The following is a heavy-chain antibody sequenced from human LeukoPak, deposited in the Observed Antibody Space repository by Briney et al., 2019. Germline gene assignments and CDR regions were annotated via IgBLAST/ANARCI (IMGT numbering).Heavy chain of an antibody. CDR3: AKDLTVTSTCYFDS. CDR2: ITSTSSYI. J-gene: IGHJ4*02. CDR1: GFTFSSYS. V-gene: IGHV3-21*01. D-gene: IGHD4-11*01. Sequence: GGSLRLSCAASGFTFSSYSMNWFRQAPGKGLEWVSSITSTSSYIYYADSVRGRFTISRDNAKNSLYLQMNSLRAEGTAVYYCAKDLTVTSTCYFDSWGQGTLVTVSS.